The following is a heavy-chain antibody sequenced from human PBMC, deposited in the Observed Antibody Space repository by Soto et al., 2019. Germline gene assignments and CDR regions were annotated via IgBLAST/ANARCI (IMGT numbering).Heavy chain of an antibody. CDR3: ERDVAMPTGLGLCY. CDR1: GFALTNYG. D-gene: IGHD3-16*01. V-gene: IGHV3-30*03. CDR2: VSNDGNRK. Sequence: QVQVVESWGGVVQPGRSLRLSCAASGFALTNYGMHWVRQAPGKGLEWVAFVSNDGNRKYYADSVKGRFTISRDNSENTVYLPMTSLRRDDTAVFYCERDVAMPTGLGLCYWGQGALVTVPA. J-gene: IGHJ4*02.